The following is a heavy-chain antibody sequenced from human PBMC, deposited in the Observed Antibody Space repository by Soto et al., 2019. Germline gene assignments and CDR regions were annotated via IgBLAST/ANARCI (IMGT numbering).Heavy chain of an antibody. CDR1: GGSFTFSGYY. D-gene: IGHD5-12*01. CDR3: VRGRILRLRFGDFDS. Sequence: SETLSLTCTVYGGSFTFSGYYWSWIRQPPGKGLEWIGEINHIGTTKYNPSLESRVTISLDTSKNHFSLDLTSVTAADTAVYYCVRGRILRLRFGDFDSWGRGTLVTVSS. J-gene: IGHJ4*02. CDR2: INHIGTT. V-gene: IGHV4-34*01.